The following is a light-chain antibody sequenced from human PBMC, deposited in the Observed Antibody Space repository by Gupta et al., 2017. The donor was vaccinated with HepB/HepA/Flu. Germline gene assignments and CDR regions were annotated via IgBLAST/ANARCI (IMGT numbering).Light chain of an antibody. V-gene: IGLV8-61*01. CDR2: STN. CDR1: SGSVSTSYY. CDR3: VLYMGSGIWV. Sequence: QPVVTQEPSFSVSPGRPVTPTCGLSSGSVSTSYYPSWYQQTPGQAPRTLIYSTNTRSSGVPDRFSGSILGNKAALTITGAQADDESDYYCVLYMGSGIWVFGGGTKLTVL. J-gene: IGLJ3*02.